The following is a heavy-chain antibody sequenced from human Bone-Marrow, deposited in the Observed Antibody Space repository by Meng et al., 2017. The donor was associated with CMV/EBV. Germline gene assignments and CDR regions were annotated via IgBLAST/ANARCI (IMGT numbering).Heavy chain of an antibody. CDR3: ARAYSSSWYGHYYYYYGMDV. CDR2: IYYSGST. CDR1: GGSISSHY. V-gene: IGHV4-59*11. Sequence: SETLSLTCSVSGGSISSHYWSWIRQPPGKGLEWIGNIYYSGSTNYNPSLKSRVTISVDTSKNQFSLKLSSVTAADTAVYYCARAYSSSWYGHYYYYYGMDVWGQGTTVTVSS. D-gene: IGHD6-13*01. J-gene: IGHJ6*02.